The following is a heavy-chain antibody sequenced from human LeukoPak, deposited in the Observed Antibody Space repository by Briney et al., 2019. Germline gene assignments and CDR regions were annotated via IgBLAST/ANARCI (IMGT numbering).Heavy chain of an antibody. CDR2: ISGSGGST. D-gene: IGHD4-17*01. V-gene: IGHV3-23*01. J-gene: IGHJ4*02. Sequence: PGGSLRLSCAASGFTFSSYAMSWVRQAPGKGLEWVSAISGSGGSTYYADSVKGRFTISRDNSKNTLYLQMNSLRAEDTAVYYCAKDRIHSMTTVTSFDYWGQGTLVTVSS. CDR3: AKDRIHSMTTVTSFDY. CDR1: GFTFSSYA.